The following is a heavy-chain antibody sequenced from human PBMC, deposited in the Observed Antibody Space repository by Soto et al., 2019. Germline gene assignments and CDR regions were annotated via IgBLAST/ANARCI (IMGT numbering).Heavy chain of an antibody. CDR3: AKLAGYCSGNSCHGDYAMDV. Sequence: TSETLSLTCSVSGGSISSKSYSWGWIRQPPGKGLEWIGTFYYSENTYYNPSLKSRVTISVDTSKNQFSLKLSSVTAADTAVYCCAKLAGYCSGNSCHGDYAMDVWGQGTTVTVSS. CDR1: GGSISSKSYS. D-gene: IGHD2-2*01. CDR2: FYYSENT. V-gene: IGHV4-39*01. J-gene: IGHJ6*02.